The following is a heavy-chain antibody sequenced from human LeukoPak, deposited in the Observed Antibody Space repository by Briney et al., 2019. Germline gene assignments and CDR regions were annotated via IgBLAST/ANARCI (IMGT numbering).Heavy chain of an antibody. CDR2: INSDGSST. V-gene: IGHV3-74*01. CDR3: ARGVSRAEYYYDSSGYSGLNRRREVRPNDAFDI. D-gene: IGHD3-22*01. J-gene: IGHJ3*02. CDR1: GFTFSSYW. Sequence: GGSLRLSCAASGFTFSSYWMHWVRQAPGKELVWVSRINSDGSSTSYADSVKDRFAISRDNAKNTLYLQMNSLRAEDTAVYYCARGVSRAEYYYDSSGYSGLNRRREVRPNDAFDIWGQGTMVTVSS.